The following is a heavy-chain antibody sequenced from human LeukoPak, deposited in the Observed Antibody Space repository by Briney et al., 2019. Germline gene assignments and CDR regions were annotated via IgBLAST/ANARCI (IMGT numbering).Heavy chain of an antibody. CDR1: GYSFTSYW. CDR3: ARLGIAVAGRSMGALDY. CDR2: IYPGDSDT. V-gene: IGHV5-51*01. D-gene: IGHD6-19*01. J-gene: IGHJ4*02. Sequence: GESLKISCKGSGYSFTSYWIGWVRQMPGKGLEWMGIIYPGDSDTRYGPSFQGQVTISADKSISTAYLQWSSLKASDTAMYYCARLGIAVAGRSMGALDYWGQGTLVTVSS.